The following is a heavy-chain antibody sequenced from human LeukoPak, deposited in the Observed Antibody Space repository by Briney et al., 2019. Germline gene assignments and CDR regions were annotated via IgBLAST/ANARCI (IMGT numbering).Heavy chain of an antibody. CDR3: ARDTDNNYYGSGSYLAFDY. Sequence: GASVKVSCKASGGTFSSYAISWVRQAPGQGLEWMGIINPSGGSTSYAQKFQGRVTMTRDTSTSTVYMELSSLRSEDTAVYYCARDTDNNYYGSGSYLAFDYWGQGTLVTVSS. CDR2: INPSGGST. V-gene: IGHV1-46*01. D-gene: IGHD3-10*01. CDR1: GGTFSSYA. J-gene: IGHJ4*02.